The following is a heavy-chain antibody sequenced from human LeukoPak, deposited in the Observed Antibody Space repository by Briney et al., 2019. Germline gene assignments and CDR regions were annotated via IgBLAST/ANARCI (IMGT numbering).Heavy chain of an antibody. CDR3: ARSAEMFAFDI. V-gene: IGHV4-59*01. J-gene: IGHJ3*02. CDR1: GGSISSYY. CDR2: IYYSGST. D-gene: IGHD5-24*01. Sequence: SETLSLTCTVSGGSISSYYWSWIRQPPGKGLEWIGYIYYSGSTNYNPSLKSRVTISVDTSKNQFSLKLSSVTAADTAVYYCARSAEMFAFDIWGQGTMVTVSS.